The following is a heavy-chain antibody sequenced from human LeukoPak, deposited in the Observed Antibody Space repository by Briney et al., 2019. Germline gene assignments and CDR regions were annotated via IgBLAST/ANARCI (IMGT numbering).Heavy chain of an antibody. CDR3: ARITTAQKENYYYYGMDV. J-gene: IGHJ6*02. CDR2: IDWDDDK. Sequence: SGPTLVNPTQTLTLTCTFSGFSLSTSGMCVSWIRQPPGKALEWLALIDWDDDKYYSTSPKTRLTISKDTSKNQVVLTMTNMDPVDTATYYCARITTAQKENYYYYGMDVWGQGTTVTVSS. V-gene: IGHV2-70*01. CDR1: GFSLSTSGMC. D-gene: IGHD4-17*01.